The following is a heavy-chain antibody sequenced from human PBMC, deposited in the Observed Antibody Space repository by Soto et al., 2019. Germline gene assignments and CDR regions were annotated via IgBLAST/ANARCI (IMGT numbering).Heavy chain of an antibody. CDR2: INPKSGGA. V-gene: IGHV1-2*04. J-gene: IGHJ6*02. CDR3: ARGDSTDCSNGVCSFFYNHDMDV. CDR1: GYSFTDYH. D-gene: IGHD2-8*01. Sequence: ASVKVSCKASGYSFTDYHIHWVRQAPGQGLEWLGRINPKSGGASTAQKFQGWVTMTTDTSISTASMELTRLTSDDTAIYYCARGDSTDCSNGVCSFFYNHDMDVWGQGTTVTVS.